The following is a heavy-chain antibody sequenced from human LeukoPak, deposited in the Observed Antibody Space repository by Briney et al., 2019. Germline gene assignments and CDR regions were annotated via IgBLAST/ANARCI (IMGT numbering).Heavy chain of an antibody. D-gene: IGHD2-2*01. CDR3: ARVAGYCSSTSCYYYYGMDV. CDR1: GGSFSGYY. CDR2: INHSGST. Sequence: PSETLSLTCAVYGGSFSGYYWSWIRQPPGKGLEWIGEINHSGSTNYNPSLKSRVTISVDTSKNQFSLKLSSVTAADTAVYYCARVAGYCSSTSCYYYYGMDVWGQGTTVTVSS. J-gene: IGHJ6*02. V-gene: IGHV4-34*01.